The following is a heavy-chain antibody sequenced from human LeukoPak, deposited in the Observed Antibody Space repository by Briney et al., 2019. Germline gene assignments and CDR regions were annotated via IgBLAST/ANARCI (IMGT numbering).Heavy chain of an antibody. Sequence: PGGSLRLSCAASGFIFSNFAMNWVRQAPGKGLESVSAIGANWETFSADSVKGRFTISRDNSDNTVYLQMNSLSGEDTAVYSCAKRGPGAVAGRYGFWGQGTLVTVSS. J-gene: IGHJ4*02. CDR2: IGANWET. V-gene: IGHV3-23*01. CDR3: AKRGPGAVAGRYGF. D-gene: IGHD6-19*01. CDR1: GFIFSNFA.